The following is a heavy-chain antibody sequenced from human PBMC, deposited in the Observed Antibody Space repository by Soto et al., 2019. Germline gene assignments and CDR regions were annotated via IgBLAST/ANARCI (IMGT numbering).Heavy chain of an antibody. Sequence: GGSLRLSCAASGFTFSSYGMHWVRQAPGKGLEWVAVISYDGSNKYYADSVKGRFTISRDNSKNTLYLQMNSLRAEDTAVYYCAKEQKWGDSFVAIDYWGQGTLVTVSS. V-gene: IGHV3-30*18. CDR2: ISYDGSNK. J-gene: IGHJ4*02. D-gene: IGHD2-21*02. CDR3: AKEQKWGDSFVAIDY. CDR1: GFTFSSYG.